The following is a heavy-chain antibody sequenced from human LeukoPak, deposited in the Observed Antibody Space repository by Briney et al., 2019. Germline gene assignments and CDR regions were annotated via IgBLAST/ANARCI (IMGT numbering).Heavy chain of an antibody. CDR3: ASEHYYDFWSGYSFDY. D-gene: IGHD3-3*01. J-gene: IGHJ4*02. CDR1: GFTFSSYA. Sequence: PGGSLRLSCAASGFTFSSYAMHWVRQAPGKGLEWVAVISYDGSNKYYADSVKGRFTISRDNSKNTLYLQMNSLRAEDTAVYYCASEHYYDFWSGYSFDYWGQGTLVTGSS. CDR2: ISYDGSNK. V-gene: IGHV3-30-3*01.